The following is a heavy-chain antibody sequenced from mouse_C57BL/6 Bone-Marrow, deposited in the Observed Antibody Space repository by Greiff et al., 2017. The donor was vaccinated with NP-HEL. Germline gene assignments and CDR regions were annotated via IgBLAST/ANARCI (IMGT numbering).Heavy chain of an antibody. D-gene: IGHD1-1*01. J-gene: IGHJ2*01. Sequence: QVQLQQSGAELARPGASVKLSCKASGYTFTSYGISWVKQRTGQGLEWIGEIYPRSGNTYYNEKFKGKATLTADKSSSTAYMELRSLTSEDSAVYFCARWVYYYGSSPSFDYWGQGTTLPVSS. CDR2: IYPRSGNT. V-gene: IGHV1-81*01. CDR3: ARWVYYYGSSPSFDY. CDR1: GYTFTSYG.